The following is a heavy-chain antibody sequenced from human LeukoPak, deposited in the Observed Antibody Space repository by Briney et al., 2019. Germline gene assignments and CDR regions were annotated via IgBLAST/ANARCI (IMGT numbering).Heavy chain of an antibody. V-gene: IGHV6-1*01. CDR1: GDSVSSNSAS. Sequence: SQTLSLTCAISGDSVSSNSASWNWIRQSPSRGLEWLGRTYYRSKWYYDYAVSVKSRITITPDTSKNQFSLQLNSVNPDDTAAYHCVRAGDHVTYGGVDIWGLGTMVTVSS. CDR2: TYYRSKWYY. D-gene: IGHD4-23*01. J-gene: IGHJ3*02. CDR3: VRAGDHVTYGGVDI.